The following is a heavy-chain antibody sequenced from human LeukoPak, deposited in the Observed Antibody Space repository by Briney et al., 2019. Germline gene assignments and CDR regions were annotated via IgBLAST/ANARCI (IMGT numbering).Heavy chain of an antibody. CDR2: IYYSGYT. CDR3: ARDSAPNLLAYFDY. Sequence: PSETLSLTCSVSGGFNTHYYWSWIRQPPGKGLEWFGSIYYSGYTYYNPSLKSRVTISVDTSKNQFSLRLNSVTAADTAVYYCARDSAPNLLAYFDYWGQGILVTVSS. V-gene: IGHV4-59*12. J-gene: IGHJ4*02. CDR1: GGFNTHYY. D-gene: IGHD2/OR15-2a*01.